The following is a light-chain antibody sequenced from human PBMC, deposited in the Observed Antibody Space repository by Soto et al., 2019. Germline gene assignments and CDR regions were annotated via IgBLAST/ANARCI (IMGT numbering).Light chain of an antibody. J-gene: IGLJ2*01. CDR2: DVS. CDR3: STYTSSSTPYVV. V-gene: IGLV2-14*01. Sequence: QSALTQPASVSGSPGQSITISCTGTSSDVGGYNYVSWYQQHPGKAPKLMIYDVSNRPSGVSNRFSGSKSGNTASLTISGLQADDEADYYCSTYTSSSTPYVVFGGGTQLTVL. CDR1: SSDVGGYNY.